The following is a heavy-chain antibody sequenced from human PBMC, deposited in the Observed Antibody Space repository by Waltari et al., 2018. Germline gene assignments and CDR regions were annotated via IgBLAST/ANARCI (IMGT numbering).Heavy chain of an antibody. CDR3: ARPRTTVTTYYFDF. Sequence: QLQLQESGPGLVKSSETLPLTCTVSGGSLTSSGYYWGWIRQPPGKGLEWSGSIDYSGSTYYNPSLQSRATISVDTAKDRFALKLRSVTAADTAVFFCARPRTTVTTYYFDFWGQGTLVTFSS. D-gene: IGHD4-17*01. V-gene: IGHV4-39*01. CDR1: GGSLTSSGYY. CDR2: IDYSGST. J-gene: IGHJ4*02.